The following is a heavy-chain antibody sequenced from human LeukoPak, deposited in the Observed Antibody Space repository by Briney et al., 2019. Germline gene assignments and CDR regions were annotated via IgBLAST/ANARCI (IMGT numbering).Heavy chain of an antibody. D-gene: IGHD1-7*01. V-gene: IGHV1-2*02. J-gene: IGHJ4*02. CDR1: GYTFTGYY. Sequence: GASVKVSCKASGYTFTGYYMHWVRQAPGQGLEWMGWINPNSGGTNYAQKLQGRVTMTGDTSISTAYMELSRLRSDDTAVYYCARWELITGTTAFFGYWGQGTLVTVSS. CDR3: ARWELITGTTAFFGY. CDR2: INPNSGGT.